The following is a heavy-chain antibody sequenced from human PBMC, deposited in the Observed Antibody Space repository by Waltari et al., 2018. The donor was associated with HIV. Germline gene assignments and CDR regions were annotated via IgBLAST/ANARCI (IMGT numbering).Heavy chain of an antibody. CDR1: GFTFTTYG. D-gene: IGHD1-26*01. CDR2: IWHDGSKT. CDR3: ARQVGAALFDY. J-gene: IGHJ4*02. Sequence: QVQLVESGGGVVQPGRSLRLPCAASGFTFTTYGMHWVRQAPGKGLEWVALIWHDGSKTYYADSLKGRFTISRDNSKNTLYLQMNSLRGEDTAVYYCARQVGAALFDYWGQGALVTVSS. V-gene: IGHV3-33*01.